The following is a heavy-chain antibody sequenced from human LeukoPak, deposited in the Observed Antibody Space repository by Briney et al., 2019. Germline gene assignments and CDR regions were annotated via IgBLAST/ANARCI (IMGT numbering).Heavy chain of an antibody. CDR2: IYYSGST. Sequence: PSETLSLTCTVSGGSISSGGYYWSWIRQHPGKGLEWIGYIYYSGSTYYNPSLKSRVTISVDTSKNQLSLKLSSVTAADTAVYYCARSVVYDSSGYYSFFDYWGQGTLVTVSS. CDR3: ARSVVYDSSGYYSFFDY. J-gene: IGHJ4*02. CDR1: GGSISSGGYY. V-gene: IGHV4-31*03. D-gene: IGHD3-22*01.